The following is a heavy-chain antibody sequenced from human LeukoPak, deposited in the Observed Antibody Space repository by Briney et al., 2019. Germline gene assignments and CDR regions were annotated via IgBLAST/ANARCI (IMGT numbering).Heavy chain of an antibody. Sequence: GGSLRLSCAASGFTFSSYGMHWVRQAPGKGLEWVANIKQDGSEKYYVDSVKGRFTISRDNAKNSLYLQMNSLRAEDTAVYYCARVRYYYDSSGYYYVLSFDYWGQGTLVTVSS. CDR3: ARVRYYYDSSGYYYVLSFDY. D-gene: IGHD3-22*01. CDR1: GFTFSSYG. V-gene: IGHV3-7*03. J-gene: IGHJ4*02. CDR2: IKQDGSEK.